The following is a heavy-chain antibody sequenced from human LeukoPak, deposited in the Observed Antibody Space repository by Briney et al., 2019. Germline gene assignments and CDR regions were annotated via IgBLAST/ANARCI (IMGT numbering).Heavy chain of an antibody. J-gene: IGHJ4*02. CDR2: IYPGDSDT. Sequence: GASLKISCKGSGYSFTSYWIGWVRQMPGKGLEWMGIIYPGDSDTRYSPSFQGQVTISADKSISTAYLQWSSLKASDTAMYYWARRLGPRFLEWPLDYWGQGTLVTVSS. CDR1: GYSFTSYW. CDR3: ARRLGPRFLEWPLDY. D-gene: IGHD3-3*01. V-gene: IGHV5-51*01.